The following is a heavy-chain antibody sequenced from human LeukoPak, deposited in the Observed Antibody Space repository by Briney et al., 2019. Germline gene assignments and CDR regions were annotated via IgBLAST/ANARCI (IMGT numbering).Heavy chain of an antibody. D-gene: IGHD6-19*01. CDR2: IYTSGST. CDR1: GGSISSGSYY. V-gene: IGHV4-61*02. Sequence: SETLSLTCTVSGGSISSGSYYWSWIRQPAGKVLEWIGRIYTSGSTNYNPSLKSRVTISVDTSKNQSSLKLSSVTAADTAVYYCARDPSIAVAGTGFDYWGQGTLVTVSS. CDR3: ARDPSIAVAGTGFDY. J-gene: IGHJ4*02.